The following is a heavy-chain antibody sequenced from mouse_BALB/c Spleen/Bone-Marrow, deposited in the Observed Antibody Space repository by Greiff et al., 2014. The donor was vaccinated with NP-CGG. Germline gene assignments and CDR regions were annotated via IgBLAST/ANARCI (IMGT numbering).Heavy chain of an antibody. V-gene: IGHV14-3*02. D-gene: IGHD2-10*02. CDR3: ARGIFLYGNFLLDY. J-gene: IGHJ4*01. Sequence: VQLQQSGAELVKPGASVKLSRTASGFNIKDTYMHWVKQRPEQGLEWIGRINPANGNTKYDPKFQGKATITADTSSNTAYLQLSSLTSEDTAVYYCARGIFLYGNFLLDYWGQGTSVTVSS. CDR2: INPANGNT. CDR1: GFNIKDTY.